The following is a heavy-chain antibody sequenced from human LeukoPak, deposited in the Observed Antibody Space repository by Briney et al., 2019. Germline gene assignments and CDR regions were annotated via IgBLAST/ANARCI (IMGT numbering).Heavy chain of an antibody. CDR1: GYTFTSYY. Sequence: ASVKVSCKASGYTFTSYYMHWVRQAPGQGPEWMGIINPSGGSTSYAQKFQGRVTMTRDTSTSTVYMELSSLRSEDTAVYYCAYSGAANWFDPWGQGTLVTVSS. J-gene: IGHJ5*02. CDR3: AYSGAANWFDP. D-gene: IGHD2-21*01. V-gene: IGHV1-46*01. CDR2: INPSGGST.